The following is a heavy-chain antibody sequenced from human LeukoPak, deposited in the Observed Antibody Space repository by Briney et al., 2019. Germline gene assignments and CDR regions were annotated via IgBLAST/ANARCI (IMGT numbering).Heavy chain of an antibody. D-gene: IGHD4-17*01. CDR1: GFTFSSYA. Sequence: PGGSLRLSCAASGFTFSSYAMSWVRQAPAKGLEWVSAISGSAGSTYYSDSVNGRFTISRDNSRNTLYLQMNSLRAEDTAVYYCAKAMLTTLTTLVYWGQGTLVTVSS. J-gene: IGHJ4*02. CDR2: ISGSAGST. V-gene: IGHV3-23*01. CDR3: AKAMLTTLTTLVY.